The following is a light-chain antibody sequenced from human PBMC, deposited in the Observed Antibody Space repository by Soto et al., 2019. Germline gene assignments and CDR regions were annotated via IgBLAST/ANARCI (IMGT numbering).Light chain of an antibody. CDR1: SSDVGGYNY. CDR3: SSYAGSNSVL. J-gene: IGLJ2*01. V-gene: IGLV2-8*01. CDR2: EVT. Sequence: QSALTQPPSASGSPGQSVTISCTGMSSDVGGYNYVSWYQQHPGKAPKLMIYEVTQRPSGVPDRFSGSKSGNTASLTVSGLQAEDEADYYCSSYAGSNSVLFGGGTKVTVL.